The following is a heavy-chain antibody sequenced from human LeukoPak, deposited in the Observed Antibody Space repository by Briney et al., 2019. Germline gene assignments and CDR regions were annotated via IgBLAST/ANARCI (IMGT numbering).Heavy chain of an antibody. CDR1: GFTFSNFA. D-gene: IGHD3-10*01. J-gene: IGHJ5*02. CDR3: VRGSSGIAVRGIAWAWFDP. CDR2: ISDSGDTT. Sequence: PGGSLRLSCATSGFTFSNFAMSWVRQAPGKGLEWVSGISDSGDTTEYANSVKGRFTISRDNAKNSLYLHMNSLRAEDAAVYYCVRGSSGIAVRGIAWAWFDPWGQGTLVTVSS. V-gene: IGHV3-23*01.